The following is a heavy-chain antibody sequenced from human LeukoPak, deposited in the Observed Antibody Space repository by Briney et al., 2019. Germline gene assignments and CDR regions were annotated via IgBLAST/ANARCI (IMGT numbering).Heavy chain of an antibody. CDR3: TRGTGIAVPGALGDY. V-gene: IGHV3-48*03. J-gene: IGHJ4*02. CDR1: GFTFSSYE. D-gene: IGHD6-13*01. CDR2: ISSSGSTI. Sequence: GGSLRLSCAASGFTFSSYEMNWVRQAPGKGLEWVSYISSSGSTIYYADSVKGRFTISRDNAKNTLYLQMNSLRAEDTAVYYCTRGTGIAVPGALGDYWGQGTLITVSP.